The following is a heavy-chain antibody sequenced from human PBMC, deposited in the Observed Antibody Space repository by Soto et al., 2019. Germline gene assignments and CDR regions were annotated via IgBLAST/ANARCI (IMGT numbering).Heavy chain of an antibody. CDR1: GYSFTTYW. Sequence: VESLKISCKIYGYSFTTYWIAWVRQMPGKGLEWMGSIHPGESDTRYSPSFQGQVTISADRSITTAYLQWSSLKASDTAMYYCARHEATYYNFYGMDVWGQGTTVTVSS. V-gene: IGHV5-51*01. CDR2: IHPGESDT. CDR3: ARHEATYYNFYGMDV. J-gene: IGHJ6*02.